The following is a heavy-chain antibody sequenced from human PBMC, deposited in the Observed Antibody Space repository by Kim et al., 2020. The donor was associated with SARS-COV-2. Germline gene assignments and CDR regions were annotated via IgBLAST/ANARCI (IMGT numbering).Heavy chain of an antibody. D-gene: IGHD1-1*01. Sequence: SETLSLTCAVYGGSFSGYYWSWIRQPPGKGLEWIGEINHSGSTNYNPSLKSRVTISVDTSKNQFSLKLSSVTAADTAVYYCARAKGNWKVDYWGQGTLVTVSS. CDR3: ARAKGNWKVDY. CDR1: GGSFSGYY. V-gene: IGHV4-34*01. J-gene: IGHJ4*02. CDR2: INHSGST.